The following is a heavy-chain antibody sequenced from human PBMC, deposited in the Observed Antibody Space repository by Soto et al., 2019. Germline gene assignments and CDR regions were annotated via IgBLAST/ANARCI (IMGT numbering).Heavy chain of an antibody. D-gene: IGHD2-8*02. V-gene: IGHV4-34*01. J-gene: IGHJ4*02. Sequence: PSETLSLTCTVSGGSISSYYWSWLRQPPGKGLEWIGEINYSGSTNYNPSLKSRVTISVDTSKNQFSLKLTSVTAADTAVYYCARDKITGLFDYWGQGTLVTVS. CDR3: ARDKITGLFDY. CDR1: GGSISSYY. CDR2: INYSGST.